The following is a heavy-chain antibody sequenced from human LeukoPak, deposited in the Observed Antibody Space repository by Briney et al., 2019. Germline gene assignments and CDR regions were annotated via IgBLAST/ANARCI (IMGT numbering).Heavy chain of an antibody. D-gene: IGHD1-1*01. CDR3: ARTTSFDY. CDR1: GFTFTSYE. CDR2: ITISGSTI. Sequence: GGSLRLSCAASGFTFTSYEMNWVRQAPGKGLEWVSYITISGSTIYYADSVKGRFTISRDNAKNSLYPQMNSLRAEDTAVYYCARTTSFDYWGQGTLDTVSS. J-gene: IGHJ4*02. V-gene: IGHV3-48*03.